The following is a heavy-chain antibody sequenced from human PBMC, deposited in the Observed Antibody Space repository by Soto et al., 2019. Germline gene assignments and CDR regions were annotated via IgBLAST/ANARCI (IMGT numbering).Heavy chain of an antibody. CDR2: IYYSGST. D-gene: IGHD3-10*01. V-gene: IGHV4-59*01. J-gene: IGHJ4*02. CDR1: GASISSYY. CDR3: ARSMVRGVIFLAY. Sequence: SETLSLTCTVSGASISSYYSSSIRPPPGKGLEWIGYIYYSGSTNYNPSLKSRVTISIDTSKNQFSLKLSSVTAADTAVYYCARSMVRGVIFLAYWGQGTLVTVSS.